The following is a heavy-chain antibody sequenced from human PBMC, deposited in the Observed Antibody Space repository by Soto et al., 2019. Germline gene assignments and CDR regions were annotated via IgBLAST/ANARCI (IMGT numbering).Heavy chain of an antibody. CDR2: MNPSRVDT. CDR1: GSTFGNYY. D-gene: IGHD1-26*01. Sequence: QVRLVQSGAEVKKPGASVNVSCKASGSTFGNYYLHWVRQAPGEGLQWMGIMNPSRVDTSFAPNFQGRVTMTRDTSTSTVYMELSSLTSEDTAMYYCARDVRKGRQWEVASDVWGQGTMVTVSS. V-gene: IGHV1-46*01. J-gene: IGHJ3*01. CDR3: ARDVRKGRQWEVASDV.